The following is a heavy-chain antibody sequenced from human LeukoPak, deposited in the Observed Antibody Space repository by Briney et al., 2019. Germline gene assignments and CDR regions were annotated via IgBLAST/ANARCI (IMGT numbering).Heavy chain of an antibody. D-gene: IGHD3-10*01. Sequence: SVKVSCKASGGTFSSYAISWVRQAPGQGLEWMGGIIPIFGTANYAQKFQGRVTITADESTSTAYMELSSPRSEDTAVYYCARGSQNLWFGEFHPTRPRKYYYYGMDVWGKGTTVTVSS. J-gene: IGHJ6*04. CDR1: GGTFSSYA. V-gene: IGHV1-69*13. CDR2: IIPIFGTA. CDR3: ARGSQNLWFGEFHPTRPRKYYYYGMDV.